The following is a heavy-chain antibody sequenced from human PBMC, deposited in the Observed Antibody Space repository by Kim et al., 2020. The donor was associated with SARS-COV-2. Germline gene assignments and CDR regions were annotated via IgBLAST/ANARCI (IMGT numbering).Heavy chain of an antibody. CDR3: ARDTEMATIDY. V-gene: IGHV3-7*03. CDR1: GFTFSSYW. CDR2: IKQDGSEK. Sequence: GGSLRLSFAASGFTFSSYWMSWVRQAPGKGLEWVANIKQDGSEKYYVDSVKGRFTISRDNAKNSLYLQMNSLRAEDTAVYYCARDTEMATIDYWGQGTLVTVSS. D-gene: IGHD5-12*01. J-gene: IGHJ4*02.